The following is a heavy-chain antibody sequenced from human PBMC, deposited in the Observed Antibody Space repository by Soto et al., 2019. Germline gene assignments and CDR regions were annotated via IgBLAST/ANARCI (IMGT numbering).Heavy chain of an antibody. J-gene: IGHJ4*02. CDR2: IWYDGSNK. V-gene: IGHV3-33*01. CDR3: AREATQYSSGWYYFDY. Sequence: GGSLRLSCAASGFTFSSYGMHWVRQAPGKGLEWVAVIWYDGSNKYYADSVKGRFTISRDNSKNTLYLQMNSLRAEDTVVFYCAREATQYSSGWYYFDYWGQGTLVTVSS. D-gene: IGHD6-19*01. CDR1: GFTFSSYG.